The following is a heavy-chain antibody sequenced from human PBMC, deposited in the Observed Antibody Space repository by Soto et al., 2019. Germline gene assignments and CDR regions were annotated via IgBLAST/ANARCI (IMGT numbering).Heavy chain of an antibody. V-gene: IGHV1-18*01. CDR3: ARGDVYFDY. CDR2: ISTYNANT. J-gene: IGHJ4*02. Sequence: GASVKVSCKASGYTFTTYYISWVRQAPGQGLEWMGWISTYNANTNYAQKLQGRVTMTTDTSTSTAYMELRSLRSDDTAVYYCARGDVYFDYWGQGTLVIVSS. D-gene: IGHD3-10*02. CDR1: GYTFTTYY.